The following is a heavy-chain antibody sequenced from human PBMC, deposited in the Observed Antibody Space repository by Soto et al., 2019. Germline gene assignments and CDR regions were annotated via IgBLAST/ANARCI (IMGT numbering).Heavy chain of an antibody. D-gene: IGHD3-22*01. J-gene: IGHJ6*03. CDR2: MNPNSGNT. CDR3: ARGFTTHYYYYYYMDV. CDR1: GYTFTSYD. V-gene: IGHV1-8*01. Sequence: GASVKVSCKASGYTFTSYDINWVRQATGQGLEWMGWMNPNSGNTGYAQKFQGRVTMTRNTSISTAYMELSSLRSEDTAVYYCARGFTTHYYYYYYMDVWGKGTTVTVSS.